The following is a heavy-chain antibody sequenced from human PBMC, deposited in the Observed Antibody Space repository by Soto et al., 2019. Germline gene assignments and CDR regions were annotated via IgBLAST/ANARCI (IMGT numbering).Heavy chain of an antibody. CDR2: IYYSGST. CDR3: ARDSGDGYNWFDP. V-gene: IGHV4-30-4*01. CDR1: GGSISSGDYY. J-gene: IGHJ5*02. Sequence: QVQLRESGPGLVKPSQTLSLTCTVSGGSISSGDYYWSWIRQPPGKGLEWIGYIYYSGSTYYNPSLKSRVTISVDTSKNQFSLKLSSVTAADTAVYYCARDSGDGYNWFDPWGQGTLVTVSS. D-gene: IGHD3-10*01.